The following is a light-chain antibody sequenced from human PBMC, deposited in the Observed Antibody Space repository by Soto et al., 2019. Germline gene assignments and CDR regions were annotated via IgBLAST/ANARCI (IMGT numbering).Light chain of an antibody. CDR3: SSYAGRNIWV. Sequence: QSVLTQPPSASGSPGQSVTISCAGTSSDIGLYNYVSWYQHHPGRAPKLMISDVSKRPSGVPDRFSGSKSGFTASLTVSGLQAEDEGHYYCSSYAGRNIWVFGGGTQLTVL. J-gene: IGLJ3*02. CDR1: SSDIGLYNY. CDR2: DVS. V-gene: IGLV2-8*01.